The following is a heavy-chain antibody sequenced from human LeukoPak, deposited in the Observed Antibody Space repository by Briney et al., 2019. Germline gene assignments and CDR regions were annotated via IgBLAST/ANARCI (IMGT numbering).Heavy chain of an antibody. V-gene: IGHV3-23*01. CDR2: INSRGDST. CDR3: VKGPRPDITVAHTVEN. D-gene: IGHD6-19*01. Sequence: PGGSLILSCAASGFIFSNYAMSWVRQVPGRGLEWVSTINSRGDSTYVADSVKGRFTISRDNSKNSLYLQMNTVRAEDTAVYYCVKGPRPDITVAHTVENWGQGTLVTVSS. J-gene: IGHJ4*02. CDR1: GFIFSNYA.